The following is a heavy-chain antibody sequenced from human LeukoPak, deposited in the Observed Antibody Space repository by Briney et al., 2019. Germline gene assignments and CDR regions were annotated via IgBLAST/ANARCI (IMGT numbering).Heavy chain of an antibody. V-gene: IGHV3-7*04. Sequence: GGSLRLSCAASGLTFSSYWMSWVRQAPGKGLEWVANIKQDGSEKNYVDSVKGRLTISRDNAKNSLYLQMNSLRAEDTAVYYCARGGGSPGHWGQGTLVTVSS. J-gene: IGHJ4*02. CDR1: GLTFSSYW. D-gene: IGHD1-26*01. CDR2: IKQDGSEK. CDR3: ARGGGSPGH.